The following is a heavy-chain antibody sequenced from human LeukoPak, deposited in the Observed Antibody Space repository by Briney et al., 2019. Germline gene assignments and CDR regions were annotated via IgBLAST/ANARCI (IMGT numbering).Heavy chain of an antibody. J-gene: IGHJ6*02. V-gene: IGHV3-9*01. CDR1: GFTFDDYA. Sequence: GGSLRLSCAASGFTFDDYAMHWVRQAPGKGLEWVSGISWNSGSIGYADSVKGRFTISRDNAKNSLYLQMNSLRAEDTALYYCAKDLSTYYYGSGSYLPYYGMDVWGQGTTVTVSS. CDR2: ISWNSGSI. CDR3: AKDLSTYYYGSGSYLPYYGMDV. D-gene: IGHD3-10*01.